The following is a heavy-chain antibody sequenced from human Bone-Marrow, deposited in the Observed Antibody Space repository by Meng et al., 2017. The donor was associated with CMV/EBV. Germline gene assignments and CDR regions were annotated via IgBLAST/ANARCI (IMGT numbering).Heavy chain of an antibody. D-gene: IGHD6-25*01. J-gene: IGHJ4*02. V-gene: IGHV1-46*01. CDR2: INPSSGST. CDR3: ATDHIETQRDYYLDN. Sequence: ASVKVSCKASGYNFTSYYMHWVRQAPGQGLEWMGIINPSSGSTIHAQRFQGRVTMTRDTSTSTVYMELNSLRSEDTAVYYCATDHIETQRDYYLDNWGQGTLVTVSS. CDR1: GYNFTSYY.